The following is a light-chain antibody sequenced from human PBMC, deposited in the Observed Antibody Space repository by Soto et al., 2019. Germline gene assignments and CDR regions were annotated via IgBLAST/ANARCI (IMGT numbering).Light chain of an antibody. V-gene: IGKV1-5*01. CDR1: QSIDNF. CDR3: QQYHTYTYT. Sequence: DIQMTQSPSILSASVGDRVSITCRASQSIDNFLAWYRQKPGKAPDLLIYDGSSLQDGVPSRFSGSGSGTEFTLTFSSLKNADCATYYCQQYHTYTYTFGQGTKVDIK. CDR2: DGS. J-gene: IGKJ2*01.